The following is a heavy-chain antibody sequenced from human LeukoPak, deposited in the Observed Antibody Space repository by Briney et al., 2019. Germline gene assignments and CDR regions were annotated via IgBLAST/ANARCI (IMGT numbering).Heavy chain of an antibody. Sequence: SETLSLTCTVSGGSISSYYWSWIRQPPGKGLEWIGYIYYSGSTNYNPSLKSRVTISVDTSKNQFSLKLSSVTAADTAVYYCARDRTYIVATEPSYYYYGMDVWGQGTTVTVSS. V-gene: IGHV4-59*01. D-gene: IGHD5-12*01. CDR2: IYYSGST. CDR1: GGSISSYY. CDR3: ARDRTYIVATEPSYYYYGMDV. J-gene: IGHJ6*02.